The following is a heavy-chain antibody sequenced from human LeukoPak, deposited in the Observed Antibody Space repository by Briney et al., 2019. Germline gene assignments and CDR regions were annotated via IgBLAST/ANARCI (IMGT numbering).Heavy chain of an antibody. CDR1: GGTFSSYA. CDR2: IIPILGIA. CDR3: ARCPAAMGGYYYYGMDV. V-gene: IGHV1-69*04. Sequence: SVWVSCKASGGTFSSYAISWVRQAPGQGLEWMGRIIPILGIANYAQKFQGRVTITEDKSTSTAYMELSSLRSEDTAVYYCARCPAAMGGYYYYGMDVWGQGTTVTASS. J-gene: IGHJ6*02. D-gene: IGHD2-2*01.